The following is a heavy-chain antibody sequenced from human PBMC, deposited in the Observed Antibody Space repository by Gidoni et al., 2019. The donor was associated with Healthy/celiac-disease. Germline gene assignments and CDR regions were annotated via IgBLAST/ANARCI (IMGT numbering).Heavy chain of an antibody. CDR3: ARSPTDILTGYYRERPHFDY. D-gene: IGHD3-9*01. V-gene: IGHV4-31*03. CDR1: GGSISSGGYY. CDR2: IYYSGST. Sequence: QVQLQESGPGLVKPSQTLSLTCTVSGGSISSGGYYWSWIRQHPGKGLEWIGYIYYSGSTYYNPSLKSRVTISVDTSKNQFSLKLSSVTAADTAVYYCARSPTDILTGYYRERPHFDYWGQGTLVTVSS. J-gene: IGHJ4*02.